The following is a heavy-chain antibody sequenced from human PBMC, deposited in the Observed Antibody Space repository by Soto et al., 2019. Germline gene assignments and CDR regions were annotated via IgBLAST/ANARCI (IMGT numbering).Heavy chain of an antibody. J-gene: IGHJ4*02. CDR2: IYYSGST. Sequence: QVQLQESGAGLVKPSQTLSLTCAVSGGSISSASYYWSWIRQQPGKGLEWIWSIYYSGSTYYNSSIGRRFTNSDDQTKTLLSLQGSMVPSAPTACYLTAGYGSVYYYPTIFDYWGQGTLVTVSS. CDR3: AGYGSVYYYPTIFDY. V-gene: IGHV4-31*06. CDR1: GGSISSASYY. D-gene: IGHD3-10*01.